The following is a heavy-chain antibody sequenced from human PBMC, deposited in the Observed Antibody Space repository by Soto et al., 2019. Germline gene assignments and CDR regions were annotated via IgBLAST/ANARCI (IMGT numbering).Heavy chain of an antibody. J-gene: IGHJ4*02. CDR1: GFTFSSYW. V-gene: IGHV3-74*01. CDR3: ARDDSGYPGY. D-gene: IGHD4-17*01. CDR2: INSDESTT. Sequence: EVQLVESGGGLVQPGGSLRLSCAASGFTFSSYWMYWVRQAPGKGLVWVSRINSDESTTSYADSVKGRFTISRDNAKNTLYMQMNSLSAEDAAVFYCARDDSGYPGYWGKGPLVTVSS.